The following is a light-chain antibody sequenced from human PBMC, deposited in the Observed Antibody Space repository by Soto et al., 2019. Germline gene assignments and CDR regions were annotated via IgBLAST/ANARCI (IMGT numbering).Light chain of an antibody. CDR2: GNS. CDR1: SSKIGAGYD. Sequence: QSVLTQPPSVSGAPGQRVTISCTGSSSKIGAGYDVHWYQQLPGTAPKLLIYGNSNRPSGVPDRFSGSKSGTSAALAITGLQAEDEADYYCQSDDSSLSAVVFGGGTKLTVL. J-gene: IGLJ2*01. CDR3: QSDDSSLSAVV. V-gene: IGLV1-40*01.